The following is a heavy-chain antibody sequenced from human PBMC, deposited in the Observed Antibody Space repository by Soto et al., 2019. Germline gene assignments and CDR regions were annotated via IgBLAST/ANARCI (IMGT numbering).Heavy chain of an antibody. J-gene: IGHJ4*02. D-gene: IGHD4-17*01. CDR3: AKDQVTVATACTSFDS. CDR2: MSGSGYST. Sequence: EVQLLESGGGLVHPGGSLRLSCAGSGFTFTSYVINWVRQAPGKGLEWVSGMSGSGYSTNYSDSVKGRFTMSRDNFKQTLSLLMDSLGVKDTAVDFCAKDQVTVATACTSFDSWGQGTVVTVSS. CDR1: GFTFTSYV. V-gene: IGHV3-23*01.